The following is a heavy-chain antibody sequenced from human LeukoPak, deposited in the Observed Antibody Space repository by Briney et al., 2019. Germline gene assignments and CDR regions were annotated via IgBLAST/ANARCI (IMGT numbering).Heavy chain of an antibody. CDR1: GFTFSSYA. D-gene: IGHD1-26*01. CDR2: ISGSGGST. Sequence: GGALRLSCAASGFTFSSYAMNWVRRAPGKGLEWVSAISGSGGSTYYADSQTGRFTISRDNSKNTMYLQMNSLRAEAAAVYYCPTTQKKIHYRTSGFDCWGQGTLVTASS. V-gene: IGHV3-23*01. CDR3: PTTQKKIHYRTSGFDC. J-gene: IGHJ4*02.